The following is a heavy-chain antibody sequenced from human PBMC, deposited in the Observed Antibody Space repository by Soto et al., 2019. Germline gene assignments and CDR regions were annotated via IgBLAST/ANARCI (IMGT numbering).Heavy chain of an antibody. D-gene: IGHD3-10*01. J-gene: IGHJ4*01. CDR3: AAVPYYDDSGSPEY. V-gene: IGHV1-58*01. Sequence: GASVKVSCKAAGLTFTWSAVHWVRQPRGQRLEWIGWIVVGSGTPNYAQTLQERVTITRDMSTSTVYMEFSSLRSEDTAVYSCAAVPYYDDSGSPEYWG. CDR2: IVVGSGTP. CDR1: GLTFTWSA.